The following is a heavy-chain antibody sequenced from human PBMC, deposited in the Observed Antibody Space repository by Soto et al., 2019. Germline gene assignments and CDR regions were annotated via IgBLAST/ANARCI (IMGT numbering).Heavy chain of an antibody. V-gene: IGHV1-18*01. J-gene: IGHJ4*02. CDR2: ISGYNGLT. Sequence: QVQLVQSGGEVKRPGASVKVSCRTSGYTFTSYAISWVRQAPGQGLEWMGWISGYNGLTKYAQKFQDRVTMTTDTSTSTAYMEVRSLRSDDTAVYYCATDLAIVVVPAAAFEYWGQGNLVTVSS. CDR1: GYTFTSYA. D-gene: IGHD2-2*01. CDR3: ATDLAIVVVPAAAFEY.